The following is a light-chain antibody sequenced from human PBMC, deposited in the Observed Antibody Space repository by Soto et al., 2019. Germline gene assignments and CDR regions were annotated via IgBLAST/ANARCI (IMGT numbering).Light chain of an antibody. CDR3: SSFTTSRTWV. CDR2: EVT. Sequence: QSALTQPASVSGSPGQSITISCTGTSRDVAVYNYVSWFQHRPGRVPKLIIYEVTNRHSGVSHRFSGYKSGNTASLTISGLQADDEADYYCSSFTTSRTWVFGGGTKVTVL. V-gene: IGLV2-14*01. CDR1: SRDVAVYNY. J-gene: IGLJ3*02.